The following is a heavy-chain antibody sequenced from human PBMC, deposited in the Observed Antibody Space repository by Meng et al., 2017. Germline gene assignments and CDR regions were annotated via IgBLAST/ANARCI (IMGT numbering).Heavy chain of an antibody. Sequence: QGPVVQSAACGKYPGPSMKVPCKPSGHNFPELDLNWGRQTPGQGLEWMGPSDPKNGVTHYAQKFRGRVTMTGDAPISTAYMDLDGLRSDDTVVYYCASDDDRSAACTLFGDYWGQGTLVTVSS. CDR2: SDPKNGVT. CDR1: GHNFPELD. D-gene: IGHD3-22*01. V-gene: IGHV1-2*05. J-gene: IGHJ4*02. CDR3: ASDDDRSAACTLFGDY.